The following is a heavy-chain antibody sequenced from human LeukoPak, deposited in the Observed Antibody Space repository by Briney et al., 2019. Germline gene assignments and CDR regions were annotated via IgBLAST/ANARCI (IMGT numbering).Heavy chain of an antibody. CDR2: INSDSSVI. CDR3: AIGSGASWSYS. D-gene: IGHD6-13*01. CDR1: GFSFTTEN. Sequence: GGSLRLSCAASGFSFTTENMNWVRQAPGKGLQWISYINSDSSVIFSADSVKGRFTISRDNAINSLYLQMYSLTADDTAVYYCAIGSGASWSYSWGPGTLVTVSS. J-gene: IGHJ5*02. V-gene: IGHV3-21*06.